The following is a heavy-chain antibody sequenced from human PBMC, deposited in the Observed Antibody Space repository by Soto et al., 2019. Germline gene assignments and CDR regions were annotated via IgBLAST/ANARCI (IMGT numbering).Heavy chain of an antibody. CDR1: GYSFPSYW. V-gene: IGHV5-51*03. CDR3: ARRYGGALYPEAFDI. D-gene: IGHD3-9*01. Sequence: EVQLVQSGAEVKEPGESLKISCKGSGYSFPSYWIGWVRQMPGKGLEWMGIIYPRDSKTSFSPSFRGRVTISVDKSIDPAYLQWNSLKASATAMYYCARRYGGALYPEAFDIWGQGQWSPSLQ. J-gene: IGHJ3*02. CDR2: IYPRDSKT.